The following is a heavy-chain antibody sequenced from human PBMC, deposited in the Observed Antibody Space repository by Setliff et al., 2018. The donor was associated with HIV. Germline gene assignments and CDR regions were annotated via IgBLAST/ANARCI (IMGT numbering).Heavy chain of an antibody. Sequence: ASVKVSCKASGYTFRRFGITWVRQAPGQGLEWMGWISASNGDTNYAQKFQGRVTMTTDTSTSTAYMELRSLRSDDTAVYYCARGRVRAAAVTGLDWFDFWGQGSLVTVSS. J-gene: IGHJ5*01. D-gene: IGHD6-13*01. V-gene: IGHV1-18*04. CDR3: ARGRVRAAAVTGLDWFDF. CDR1: GYTFRRFG. CDR2: ISASNGDT.